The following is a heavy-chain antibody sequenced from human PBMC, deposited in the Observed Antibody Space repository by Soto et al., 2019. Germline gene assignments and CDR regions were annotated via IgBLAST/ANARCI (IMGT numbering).Heavy chain of an antibody. V-gene: IGHV4-39*01. D-gene: IGHD2-2*01. J-gene: IGHJ4*02. CDR3: ARRGFTSGVPHFGY. CDR1: GGSISSSSYY. CDR2: MYYSGST. Sequence: HLQLQESGPGLVKPSETLSLTCTVSGGSISSSSYYWGWIRQPPGKGLEWIGSMYYSGSTYYNPSLKSRVTISVDTSKNQFSLKLSSVTAADTAVYYCARRGFTSGVPHFGYWGQGTLITVSS.